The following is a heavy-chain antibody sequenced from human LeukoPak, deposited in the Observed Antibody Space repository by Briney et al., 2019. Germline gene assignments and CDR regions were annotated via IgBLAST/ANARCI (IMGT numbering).Heavy chain of an antibody. V-gene: IGHV3-7*01. Sequence: GGSLRLSCAASGFTFSSYWMSWVRQAPGKGLEWVANIKQDESEKYYVDSLKGRFTISRDNAKNSLYLQMNSLRAEGTAVYYCARDKIEGPTKLDYWGQGILVTVSS. D-gene: IGHD1-1*01. J-gene: IGHJ4*02. CDR3: ARDKIEGPTKLDY. CDR1: GFTFSSYW. CDR2: IKQDESEK.